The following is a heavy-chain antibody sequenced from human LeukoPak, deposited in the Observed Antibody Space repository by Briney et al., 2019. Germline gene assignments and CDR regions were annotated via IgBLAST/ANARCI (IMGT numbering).Heavy chain of an antibody. CDR2: IKEDGSET. CDR3: AKSPGYYESNYFDY. Sequence: GGSLRLSCEASGFTFRNYWTIWVRQAPGKGLERVANIKEDGSETYYVDSVKGRFTISRDNTKNSLYLQMNSLRVEDTAVYYCAKSPGYYESNYFDYWGQGTLVTVSS. V-gene: IGHV3-7*01. CDR1: GFTFRNYW. D-gene: IGHD3-22*01. J-gene: IGHJ4*02.